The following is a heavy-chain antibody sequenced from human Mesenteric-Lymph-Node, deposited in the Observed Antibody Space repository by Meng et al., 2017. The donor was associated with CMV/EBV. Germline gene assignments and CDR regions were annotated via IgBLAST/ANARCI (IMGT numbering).Heavy chain of an antibody. D-gene: IGHD3-10*01. V-gene: IGHV4-34*01. CDR2: INHSGST. CDR1: GVSFSDYY. J-gene: IGHJ4*02. Sequence: YGVSFSDYYWSWIRQPPGKGLEWIGEINHSGSTNHNPSLKSRVTISVDTSKNQFSLRLSSVTAADTAVYYCARVRYYGSGSYRALVDYWGQGTLVTVSS. CDR3: ARVRYYGSGSYRALVDY.